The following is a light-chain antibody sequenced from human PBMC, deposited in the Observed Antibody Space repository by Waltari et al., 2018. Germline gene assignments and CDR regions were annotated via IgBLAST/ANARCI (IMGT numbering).Light chain of an antibody. Sequence: SYELTQPPSVSVSPGQTATITCSGDALPKQYAFWYRQKTGQAPALVIYKDNKRPSGISERRSGSSSGTTVTLTISGVQAEDEADYYCQSTESSGTYVVFGGGTKLTVL. CDR1: ALPKQY. CDR2: KDN. CDR3: QSTESSGTYVV. V-gene: IGLV3-25*03. J-gene: IGLJ2*01.